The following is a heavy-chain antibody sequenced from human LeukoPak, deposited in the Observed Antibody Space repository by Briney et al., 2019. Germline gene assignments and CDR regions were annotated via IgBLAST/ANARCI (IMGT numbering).Heavy chain of an antibody. J-gene: IGHJ4*02. V-gene: IGHV3-48*03. Sequence: GGSLRLSCAASGFPFSIFEVNWVPKAPGRGREWISHISHTFDIKYADSVKGRFTISRDNAKNSQYLQMTSLRAQDTGIYYCARSSGSYRPFDSWGQGTLVIVSS. D-gene: IGHD3-22*01. CDR2: ISHTFDI. CDR3: ARSSGSYRPFDS. CDR1: GFPFSIFE.